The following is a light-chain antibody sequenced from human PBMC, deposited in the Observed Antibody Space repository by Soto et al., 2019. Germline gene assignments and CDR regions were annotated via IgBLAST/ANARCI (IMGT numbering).Light chain of an antibody. J-gene: IGKJ1*01. CDR2: KAS. CDR1: QSISSW. Sequence: DIQMTQSPSTLSASVGDRVTITCRASQSISSWLAWYQQKPGKAPKLLIYKASSLESGVPSRFSGSGSGTEFTLTISSLQPDDFATYYRQQYNSWGTFGQGTKVEIK. V-gene: IGKV1-5*03. CDR3: QQYNSWGT.